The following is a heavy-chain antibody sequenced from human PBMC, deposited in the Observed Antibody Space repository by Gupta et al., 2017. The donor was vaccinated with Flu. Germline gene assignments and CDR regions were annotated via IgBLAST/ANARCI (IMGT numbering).Heavy chain of an antibody. V-gene: IGHV3-23*01. CDR1: SCA. J-gene: IGHJ2*01. Sequence: SCAMSWVRQARGKGLEWVSVISGRGDDTHYADSVKGRFTISRDNSKNILYLQMNSLRAEDTAIYYCAKEGQQRWYFDLWGRGTVVTVSS. CDR2: ISGRGDDT. D-gene: IGHD6-13*01. CDR3: AKEGQQRWYFDL.